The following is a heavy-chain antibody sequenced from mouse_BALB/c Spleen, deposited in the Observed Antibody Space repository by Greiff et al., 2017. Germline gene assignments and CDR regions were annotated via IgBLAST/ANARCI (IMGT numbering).Heavy chain of an antibody. D-gene: IGHD1-2*01. CDR1: GFTFSNYW. Sequence: EVKLVESGGGLVQPGGSMKLSCVGSGFTFSNYWMNWVRQSPEKGLEWVAEIRLKSNNYATHYAESVKGRFTISRDDSKSSVYLQMNNLRAEDTGIYYCTRSFFAYWGQGTLVTVSA. CDR2: IRLKSNNYAT. V-gene: IGHV6-6*02. CDR3: TRSFFAY. J-gene: IGHJ3*01.